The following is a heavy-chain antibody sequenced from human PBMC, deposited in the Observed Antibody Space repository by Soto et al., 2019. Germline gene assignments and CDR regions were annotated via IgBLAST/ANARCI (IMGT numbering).Heavy chain of an antibody. V-gene: IGHV1-18*04. CDR1: GYSFTGNS. D-gene: IGHD3-9*01. CDR3: ARVQELLTSEAFDI. CDR2: ISAYNGST. Sequence: ASVKVSCKASGYSFTGNSMHLVRQAPGQGLEWMGWISAYNGSTNYAQKLQGRVTMTTDTSTSTAYMELRSLRSDDTAVYYCARVQELLTSEAFDIWGQGTMVTVSS. J-gene: IGHJ3*02.